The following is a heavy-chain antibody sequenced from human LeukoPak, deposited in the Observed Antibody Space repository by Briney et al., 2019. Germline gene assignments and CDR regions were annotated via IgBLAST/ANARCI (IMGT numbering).Heavy chain of an antibody. CDR3: AREGGEGPTAPPDYYSYQMDV. CDR1: GYTFTSYG. CDR2: ISPYTTKT. D-gene: IGHD1-26*01. J-gene: IGHJ6*03. V-gene: IGHV1-18*01. Sequence: SVRVSCKASGYTFTSYGISGVRQAPGQGLEWMGWISPYTTKTNYAQSLQGRVTMTTDTSTSTAYMELRSLRSDDTAVYYSAREGGEGPTAPPDYYSYQMDVWGKGTTVTVSS.